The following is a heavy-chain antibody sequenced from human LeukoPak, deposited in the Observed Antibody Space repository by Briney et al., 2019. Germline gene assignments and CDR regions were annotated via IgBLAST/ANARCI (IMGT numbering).Heavy chain of an antibody. Sequence: PGGSLRLSCAASGFTFSSYSMNWVRQAPGKGLEWVSAISGSGGSTYYADSVKGRFTISRDNSKNTLCLQMNSLRAEDTAVYYCAKVGVVVNTASFDYWGQGTLVTVSS. CDR2: ISGSGGST. V-gene: IGHV3-23*01. CDR1: GFTFSSYS. CDR3: AKVGVVVNTASFDY. J-gene: IGHJ4*02. D-gene: IGHD2-21*01.